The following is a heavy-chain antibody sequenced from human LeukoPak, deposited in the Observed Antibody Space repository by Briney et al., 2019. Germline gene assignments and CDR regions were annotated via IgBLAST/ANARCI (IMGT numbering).Heavy chain of an antibody. CDR2: IWYDGSNN. J-gene: IGHJ4*02. Sequence: GGSLRLSCAASGFTFSTYGMYWVRQAPGKGLEWVAVIWYDGSNNYYADSVRGRFTISRDNPKNTLYLQMSSLRAEDTAVYYCARDLSYGRLSVDYWGQGTLVTVSS. D-gene: IGHD5-18*01. CDR1: GFTFSTYG. V-gene: IGHV3-33*01. CDR3: ARDLSYGRLSVDY.